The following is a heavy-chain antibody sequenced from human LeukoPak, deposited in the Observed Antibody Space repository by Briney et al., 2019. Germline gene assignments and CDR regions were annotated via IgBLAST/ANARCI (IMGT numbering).Heavy chain of an antibody. CDR1: GYSFSNYW. Sequence: GESLKISCKASGYSFSNYWIGWVRQVPGKGLEWMGIVYPRDSDTRYSPSFQGQVTISADKSISTAYLQWSSLKASDTAVYYCARPGERSRRDWNLDQWGQGTLVTVSS. J-gene: IGHJ4*02. CDR2: VYPRDSDT. V-gene: IGHV5-51*01. CDR3: ARPGERSRRDWNLDQ. D-gene: IGHD1-1*01.